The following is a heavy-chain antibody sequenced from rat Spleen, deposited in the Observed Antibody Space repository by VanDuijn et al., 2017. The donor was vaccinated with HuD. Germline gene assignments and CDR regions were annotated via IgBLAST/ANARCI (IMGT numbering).Heavy chain of an antibody. CDR2: ITNAAGKV. CDR1: GFTFNNYW. V-gene: IGHV5-31*01. J-gene: IGHJ3*01. CDR3: TSGGITTRLNWFAY. Sequence: EVQLVESGGGLVQPGRSMKLSCAASGFTFNNYWMTWIRQAPGKGLEWVASITNAAGKVHYPDSVKGRFVISKDDAKNTGYLQMNNLRSEDTAIYYCTSGGITTRLNWFAYWGQGTLVTVSS. D-gene: IGHD1-10*01.